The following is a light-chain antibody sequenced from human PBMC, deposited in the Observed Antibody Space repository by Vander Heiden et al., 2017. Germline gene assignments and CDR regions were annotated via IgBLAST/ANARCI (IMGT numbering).Light chain of an antibody. CDR2: LGS. V-gene: IGKV2-28*01. CDR1: QSLLHSNGFNY. CDR3: MQALETPYT. J-gene: IGKJ2*01. Sequence: DIVMTQSLVYLTVTPGEPASISCRPSQSLLHSNGFNYFDWYLQKPGQPPQLLIYLGSNRASGVPDRFSGRGSGTYFTLAISRVEAEDVGVYYCMQALETPYTFGQGTKLEI.